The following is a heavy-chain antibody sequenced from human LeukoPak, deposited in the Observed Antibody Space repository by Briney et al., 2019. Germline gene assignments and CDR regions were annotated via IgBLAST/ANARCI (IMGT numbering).Heavy chain of an antibody. D-gene: IGHD5-12*01. CDR2: INHSGST. CDR1: GGSFSGYY. Sequence: PSETLSLTCAVYGGSFSGYYWSWIRQPPGKGLEWMGEINHSGSTNYNPSLKSRVTISVDTSKNQFSLKLSSVTAADTAVYYCAWHIVATTGGAGYWGQGTLVTVSS. V-gene: IGHV4-34*01. CDR3: AWHIVATTGGAGY. J-gene: IGHJ4*02.